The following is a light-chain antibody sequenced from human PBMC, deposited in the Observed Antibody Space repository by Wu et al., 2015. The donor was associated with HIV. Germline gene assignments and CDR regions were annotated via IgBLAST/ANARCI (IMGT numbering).Light chain of an antibody. CDR3: HQYGSSPQT. V-gene: IGKV3-20*01. CDR2: GAS. J-gene: IGKJ1*01. Sequence: EIVLTQSPGTLSLSPGESATLSCRASQSVSSTYLAWYQQKPGQAPRLLIYGASSRATGIPDRFSGSGSGTDFILTITRLEPEDFALYYCHQYGSSPQTFGQGTKVEIK. CDR1: QSVSSTY.